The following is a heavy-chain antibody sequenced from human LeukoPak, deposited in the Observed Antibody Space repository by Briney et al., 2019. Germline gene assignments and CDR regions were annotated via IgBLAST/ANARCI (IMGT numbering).Heavy chain of an antibody. V-gene: IGHV4-4*02. CDR2: IYHSGST. D-gene: IGHD4-17*01. CDR3: ARGGTVTPFDY. Sequence: SGTLSLTCAVSGGSISSSNWWSWVRQPPGKGLEWIGEIYHSGSTNYNPSLKSRVTISADKSKNQFSLKLSSVTAADTAVYYCARGGTVTPFDYWGQGTLVTVSS. CDR1: GGSISSSNW. J-gene: IGHJ4*02.